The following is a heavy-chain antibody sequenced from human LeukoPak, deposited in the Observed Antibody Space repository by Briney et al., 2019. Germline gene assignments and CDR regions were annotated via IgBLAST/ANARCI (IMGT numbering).Heavy chain of an antibody. J-gene: IGHJ4*02. CDR2: MNPNSGDT. Sequence: ASVKVSCKASGSTFSSYDINWVRQANGQGIEWMGWMNPNSGDTGYTQRFQGRVTIKRDTSIRKAYMEMRRLRYEDTAVYYCARGPYGTGSHFAFWGQGTLVTVSS. V-gene: IGHV1-8*02. CDR1: GSTFSSYD. D-gene: IGHD3-10*01. CDR3: ARGPYGTGSHFAF.